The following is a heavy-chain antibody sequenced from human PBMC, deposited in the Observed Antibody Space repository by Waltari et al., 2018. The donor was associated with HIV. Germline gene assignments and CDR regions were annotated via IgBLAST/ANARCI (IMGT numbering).Heavy chain of an antibody. V-gene: IGHV1-2*02. J-gene: IGHJ5*02. CDR3: ARDGYYYGSGRWFDP. Sequence: QVQLVQSGAEVKKPGASVKVSCKASGYTFTGYYMHWVRQAPGQGLEWMGWINPNSGGTNYAQKFQGRVTMTRDTSISTAYMELSRLRSDDTAVYYCARDGYYYGSGRWFDPWGQGTLVTVSS. CDR1: GYTFTGYY. D-gene: IGHD3-10*01. CDR2: INPNSGGT.